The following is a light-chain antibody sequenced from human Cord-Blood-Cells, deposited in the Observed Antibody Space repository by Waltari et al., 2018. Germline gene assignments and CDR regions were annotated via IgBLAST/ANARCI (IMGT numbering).Light chain of an antibody. CDR2: DVS. CDR1: SSDVGGYNY. CDR3: SSYTSSSTLV. V-gene: IGLV2-14*03. J-gene: IGLJ3*02. Sequence: QSALTQPASVSGSTGQSITISCTGTSSDVGGYNYVSWYQQHPGKAPKLMIYDVSNRPSVVSNRFSGSKSGNTASLTISGLQAEDEADYYCSSYTSSSTLVFGGGTKLTVL.